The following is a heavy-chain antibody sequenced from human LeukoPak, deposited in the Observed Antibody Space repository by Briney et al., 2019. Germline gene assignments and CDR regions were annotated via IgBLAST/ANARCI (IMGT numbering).Heavy chain of an antibody. J-gene: IGHJ4*02. D-gene: IGHD6-19*01. Sequence: SQTLSLTCAISRDSLSRNSAAWNSIRQSPSRGLEWQGRTYYRSKWYNDYAVSVKSRITLNPDTSKNQFSLQLNSVTPEDTAVYYCARFEGSGWYYFDYWGQGTLVTVSS. CDR3: ARFEGSGWYYFDY. CDR1: RDSLSRNSAA. V-gene: IGHV6-1*01. CDR2: TYYRSKWYN.